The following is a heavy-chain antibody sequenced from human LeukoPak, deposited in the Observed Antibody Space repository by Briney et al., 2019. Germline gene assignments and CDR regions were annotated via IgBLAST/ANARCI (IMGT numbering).Heavy chain of an antibody. CDR3: VTDGGLLPYYFTY. CDR1: GFNFRSYA. J-gene: IGHJ1*01. V-gene: IGHV3-23*01. CDR2: ISSSGGST. D-gene: IGHD3-10*01. Sequence: GGSLRLSCAASGFNFRSYAMSWVRQAPGKGLEWVSAISSSGGSTYYADSVKGRFTISRDKSKNTLYLEINSLRADDTAVYYCVTDGGLLPYYFTYWGQGTLVTVSS.